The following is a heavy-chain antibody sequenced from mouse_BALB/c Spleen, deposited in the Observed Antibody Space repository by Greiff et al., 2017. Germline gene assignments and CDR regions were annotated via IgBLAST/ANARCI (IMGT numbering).Heavy chain of an antibody. CDR3: ARTYDYDGELGPYYAMDY. V-gene: IGHV2-4-1*01. D-gene: IGHD2-4*01. J-gene: IGHJ4*01. CDR2: IWSGGST. Sequence: QVQLQQSGPGLVQPSQSLSITCTVSGFSLTSYGVHWVRQSPGKGLEWLGVIWSGGSTDYNAAFISRLSISKDNSKSQVFFKMNSLQADDTAIYYCARTYDYDGELGPYYAMDYWGQGTSVTVSS. CDR1: GFSLTSYG.